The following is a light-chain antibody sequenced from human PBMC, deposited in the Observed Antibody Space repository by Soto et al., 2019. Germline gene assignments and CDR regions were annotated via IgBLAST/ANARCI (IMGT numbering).Light chain of an antibody. CDR3: QQYSSDSNT. Sequence: DIQMTQSPSTLSASVGDRVTITCRASQDINIWLAWYQQKPGKAPKLLIYKASTLERGVPSRFIGSGSGTDLTLAISSLQPDDFATYYCQQYSSDSNTFGQGTRLDIK. V-gene: IGKV1-5*03. CDR1: QDINIW. CDR2: KAS. J-gene: IGKJ2*01.